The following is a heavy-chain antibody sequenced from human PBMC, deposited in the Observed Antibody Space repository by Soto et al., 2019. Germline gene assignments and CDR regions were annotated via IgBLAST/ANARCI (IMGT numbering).Heavy chain of an antibody. CDR3: ARHSLALRKNNWFDP. CDR1: GGSISGYY. Sequence: SETLSLTCTVSGGSISGYYWTWIRQPAGKGLEYIGRIYSSGSTNFSPSLKSRVTMSVDTSKNQFSLRLRSVTAADTALYFCARHSLALRKNNWFDPWGQGIMVTVSS. D-gene: IGHD3-3*02. J-gene: IGHJ5*02. CDR2: IYSSGST. V-gene: IGHV4-4*07.